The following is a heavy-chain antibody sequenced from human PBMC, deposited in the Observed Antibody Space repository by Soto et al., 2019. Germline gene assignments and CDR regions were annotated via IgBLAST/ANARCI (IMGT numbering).Heavy chain of an antibody. D-gene: IGHD1-26*01. CDR1: GYTLTELS. J-gene: IGHJ6*02. CDR2: FDPEDAET. CDR3: AAGLVQYGMDV. Sequence: VASVKVSCKVSGYTLTELSMHWVRQPPGKGLEWMGGFDPEDAETIYARRFQGRVTMTEDTSADTAYMELSSLRSEDTAVYYCAAGLVQYGMDVSGQGITLTVCS. V-gene: IGHV1-24*01.